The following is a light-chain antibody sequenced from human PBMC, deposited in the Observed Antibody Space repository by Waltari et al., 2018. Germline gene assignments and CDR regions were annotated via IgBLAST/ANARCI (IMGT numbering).Light chain of an antibody. CDR2: VAT. Sequence: DIQMTQSPSSLSASVGDTVTITCRASQDIRNNLDWFQQKPGRAPKRLIYVATSLQSGVPSRFSGSASGTEFTLTIVSLQPEDFATYFCLQHNSCPRAFGQGTRVEVK. CDR1: QDIRNN. CDR3: LQHNSCPRA. J-gene: IGKJ1*01. V-gene: IGKV1-17*01.